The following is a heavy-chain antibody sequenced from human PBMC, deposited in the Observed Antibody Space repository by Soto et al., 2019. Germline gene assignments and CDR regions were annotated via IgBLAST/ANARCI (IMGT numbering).Heavy chain of an antibody. Sequence: PSETLSLTCTVSGGSISSSSYYWGWIRQPPGKGLEWIGSIYYSGSTYYNPSLKSRVTISVDTSKNQFSLKLSSVTTADTAVYYCARLAAAGTWWFDPWGQGTLVTVSS. CDR1: GGSISSSSYY. D-gene: IGHD6-13*01. CDR2: IYYSGST. V-gene: IGHV4-39*01. J-gene: IGHJ5*02. CDR3: ARLAAAGTWWFDP.